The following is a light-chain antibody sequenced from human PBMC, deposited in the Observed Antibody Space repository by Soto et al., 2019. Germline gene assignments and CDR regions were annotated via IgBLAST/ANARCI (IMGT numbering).Light chain of an antibody. CDR3: QQYNEWPLT. CDR1: QSVSSD. Sequence: EVVMTQSPATLSVSPGERVLLSCRASQSVSSDLAWYHQKPGQPPRLLIYGAATRATGIPGRFSGSWSGTECTLTISSLQSEDFGVYYCQQYNEWPLTFGGGTKVELK. J-gene: IGKJ4*01. CDR2: GAA. V-gene: IGKV3-15*01.